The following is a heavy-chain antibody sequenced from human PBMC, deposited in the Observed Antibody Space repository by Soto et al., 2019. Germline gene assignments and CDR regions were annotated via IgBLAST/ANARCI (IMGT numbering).Heavy chain of an antibody. V-gene: IGHV3-11*01. CDR2: ISGSGSTI. J-gene: IGHJ4*02. CDR3: ASDPYYYASGY. CDR1: GFSFIDHY. D-gene: IGHD3-10*01. Sequence: GGSLRLSCAASGFSFIDHYMTWIRQPPGKGLEWVSYISGSGSTIYYADSVKGRFTVSRDNARNSLYLQMNSLRAEDTAFYYCASDPYYYASGYWGQGTLVTVSS.